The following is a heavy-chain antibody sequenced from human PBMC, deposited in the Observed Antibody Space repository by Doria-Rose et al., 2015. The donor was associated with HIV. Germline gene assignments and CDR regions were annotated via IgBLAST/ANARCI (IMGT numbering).Heavy chain of an antibody. CDR1: GGAFSTYH. D-gene: IGHD3-16*01. V-gene: IGHV4-34*01. J-gene: IGHJ3*02. Sequence: QVQLQQWGAGLLKPSKTLSLTCAVYGGAFSTYHWSWIRQPPGKGLEWIGEINRSGSTNYNPSLKSRVTISVDTSKNQFSLRLTSVTAADTAVYYCARGSLTEEIWAFDIWCQGTMVTVSS. CDR2: INRSGST. CDR3: ARGSLTEEIWAFDI.